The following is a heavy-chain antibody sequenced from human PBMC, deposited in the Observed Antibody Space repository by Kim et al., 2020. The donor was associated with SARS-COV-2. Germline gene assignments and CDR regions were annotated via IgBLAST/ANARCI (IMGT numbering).Heavy chain of an antibody. CDR1: GFTFSGHG. Sequence: GGSLRLSCTTSGFTFSGHGMSWVRQAPGKGLEWVASIEGGGGTTYYVDSVKGRFTISRDDAKNTLYLQMNTLRADDTAAYYCAKGGWRWLWVDWG. CDR2: IEGGGGTT. J-gene: IGHJ1*01. D-gene: IGHD2-21*01. V-gene: IGHV3-23*01. CDR3: AKGGWRWLWVD.